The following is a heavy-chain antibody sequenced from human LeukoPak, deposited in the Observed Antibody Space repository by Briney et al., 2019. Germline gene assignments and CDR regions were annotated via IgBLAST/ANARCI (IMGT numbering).Heavy chain of an antibody. D-gene: IGHD3-10*01. V-gene: IGHV4-4*07. CDR3: ARENYGSGSYWGYYYYYMDV. J-gene: IGHJ6*03. Sequence: PSETLSLTCTVSGGSISSYYWSWIRQPAGKGLEWIGRIYTSGSTNYNPSLKSRVTMSVDTSKNQFSLKLSSVTAADTAVYYCARENYGSGSYWGYYYYYMDVWGKGTTVTISS. CDR1: GGSISSYY. CDR2: IYTSGST.